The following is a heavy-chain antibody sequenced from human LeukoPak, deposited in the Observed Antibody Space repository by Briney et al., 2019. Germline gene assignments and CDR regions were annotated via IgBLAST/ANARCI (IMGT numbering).Heavy chain of an antibody. CDR2: INWNGGST. D-gene: IGHD3-16*02. V-gene: IGHV3-20*04. Sequence: LAGGSLRLSCAASGFTFDDYGMSWVRQAPGKGLEWVSGINWNGGSTGYADSVKGRFTISRDNAKNSLYLQMNSLRAEDTALYYCARDNHYDYVWGSYRLYYFDYWGQGTLVTVSS. CDR3: ARDNHYDYVWGSYRLYYFDY. CDR1: GFTFDDYG. J-gene: IGHJ4*02.